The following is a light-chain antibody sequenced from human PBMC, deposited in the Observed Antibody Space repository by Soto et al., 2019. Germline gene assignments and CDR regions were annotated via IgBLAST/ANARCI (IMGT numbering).Light chain of an antibody. V-gene: IGLV2-14*01. CDR3: SSYTGSNTWV. CDR1: SSDVGDYNY. J-gene: IGLJ3*02. Sequence: QSALTQPASVSGSPGQSITISCTGTSSDVGDYNYVSWYQQHPGKAPKLMIYEVTNRASGVSNRFSGSKSGNTASLTISGLQAEDEADYYCSSYTGSNTWVFGGGTKLTVL. CDR2: EVT.